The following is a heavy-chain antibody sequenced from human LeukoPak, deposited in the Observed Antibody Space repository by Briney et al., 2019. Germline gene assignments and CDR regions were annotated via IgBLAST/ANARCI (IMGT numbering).Heavy chain of an antibody. CDR1: GGSFSGYY. V-gene: IGHV4-34*01. D-gene: IGHD6-19*01. CDR3: ARRALGGWYRD. Sequence: SETLSLTCAVYGGSFSGYYWSWIRQPPGKGLEWIGEINHSGSTNYNPSLKSRVNISVDTSKNQFSLKLSSVTAADTAVYYCARRALGGWYRDWGQGTLVTVSS. J-gene: IGHJ4*02. CDR2: INHSGST.